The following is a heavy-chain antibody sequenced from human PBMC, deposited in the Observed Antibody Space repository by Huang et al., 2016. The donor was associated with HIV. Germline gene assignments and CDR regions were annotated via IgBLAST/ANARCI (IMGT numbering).Heavy chain of an antibody. CDR2: ISSYKGGT. J-gene: IGHJ3*02. CDR3: ARDSPLLGVVIVVVPTAPNAFDI. V-gene: IGHV1-18*01. D-gene: IGHD2-2*01. CDR1: GYTFTSYG. Sequence: QVQLVQSGVEVKKPGASVKVSCKASGYTFTSYGISWGRQAPGQGLEWMGWISSYKGGTNYAQNVQGRVTMTTDKATSTAYMELRSLRSDDTAVYFCARDSPLLGVVIVVVPTAPNAFDIWGQGTMVTVSS.